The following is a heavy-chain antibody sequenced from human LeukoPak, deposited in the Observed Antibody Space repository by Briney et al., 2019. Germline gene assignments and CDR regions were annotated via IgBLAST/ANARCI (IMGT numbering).Heavy chain of an antibody. D-gene: IGHD6-13*01. CDR2: IRSKANNYAT. Sequence: GSLRLSCAASGFTFSGSAMHWVRQASGKGLEWVGRIRSKANNYATAYAASVKGRFTISRDDSQNTAYLQMDSLKTEDTAVYYCTRVSSSSPFDYGGQGTLVTVSS. CDR1: GFTFSGSA. J-gene: IGHJ4*02. V-gene: IGHV3-73*01. CDR3: TRVSSSSPFDY.